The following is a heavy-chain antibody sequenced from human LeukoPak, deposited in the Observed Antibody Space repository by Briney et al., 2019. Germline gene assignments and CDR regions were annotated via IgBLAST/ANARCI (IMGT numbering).Heavy chain of an antibody. J-gene: IGHJ4*02. CDR1: GGSISSGSYY. D-gene: IGHD6-13*01. CDR3: ARTYSSSWSLDY. V-gene: IGHV4-61*02. CDR2: IYTSGST. Sequence: SQTLSLTCTVSGGSISSGSYYWSWIRQPAGKGLEWIGRIYTSGSTNYNPSLKSRVTISVDTSKNQFSLKLSSVTAADTAVYYCARTYSSSWSLDYWGQGTLVTVSS.